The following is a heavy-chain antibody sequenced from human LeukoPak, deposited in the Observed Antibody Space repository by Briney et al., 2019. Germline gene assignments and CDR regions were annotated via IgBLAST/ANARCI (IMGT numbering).Heavy chain of an antibody. CDR1: GFTFTTYA. J-gene: IGHJ4*02. Sequence: GGSVRLSCAASGFTFTTYAMNWVRQAPGKGLEWVSSITSSGDTTKYADSVKGRFTISRDNSKNTLYLQMNSLRADDTAVYYCATGLHKWIFDYWGQGTLVTGS. CDR3: ATGLHKWIFDY. V-gene: IGHV3-23*01. D-gene: IGHD5-12*01. CDR2: ITSSGDTT.